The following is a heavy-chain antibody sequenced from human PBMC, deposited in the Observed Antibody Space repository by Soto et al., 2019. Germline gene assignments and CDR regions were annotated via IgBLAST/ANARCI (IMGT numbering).Heavy chain of an antibody. CDR3: ARGRGWYYYGMDV. CDR2: INHSGST. CDR1: GGSFSGYY. D-gene: IGHD6-19*01. V-gene: IGHV4-34*01. Sequence: QVQLQQWGAGLLKPSETLSLTCAVYGGSFSGYYWSWIRQPPGKGLEWIGEINHSGSTNYNPSLKSRVTISVDPSQNQFSLKLISVTAADTAVYYCARGRGWYYYGMDVWGQGPTVTVSS. J-gene: IGHJ6*02.